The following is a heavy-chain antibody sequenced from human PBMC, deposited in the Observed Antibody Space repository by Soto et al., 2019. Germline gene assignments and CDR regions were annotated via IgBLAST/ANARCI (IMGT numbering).Heavy chain of an antibody. J-gene: IGHJ6*02. D-gene: IGHD3-10*01. CDR3: ARATVLWFGEENYGMDV. Sequence: SETLSLTCAVSGYSISSGYYWGWIRQPPGKGLEWIGSIYHSGSTYYNPSLKSRVTISVDTSKNQFSLKLSSVTAADTAVYYCARATVLWFGEENYGMDVWGQGTTVTVSS. CDR2: IYHSGST. V-gene: IGHV4-38-2*01. CDR1: GYSISSGYY.